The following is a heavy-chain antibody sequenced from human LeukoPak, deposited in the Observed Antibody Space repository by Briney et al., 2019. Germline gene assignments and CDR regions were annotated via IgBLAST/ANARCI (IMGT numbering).Heavy chain of an antibody. Sequence: GGSLRLSCAASGFTFSTYSMNWVRQAPGKGLEWVSYISSSSSTIYYADSVKGRFTISRDNAKNSLYLQMNSLRDEDTAVYYCARPNGILWVGDAFDIWGQGTMVTVSS. CDR3: ARPNGILWVGDAFDI. D-gene: IGHD3-10*01. J-gene: IGHJ3*02. CDR2: ISSSSSTI. CDR1: GFTFSTYS. V-gene: IGHV3-48*02.